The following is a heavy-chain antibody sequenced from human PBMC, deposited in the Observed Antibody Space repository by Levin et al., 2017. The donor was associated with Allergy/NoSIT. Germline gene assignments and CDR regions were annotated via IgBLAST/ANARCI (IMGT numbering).Heavy chain of an antibody. CDR2: ISYDGSNK. Sequence: GGSLRLSCAASGFTFSSYAMHWVRQAPGKGLEWVAVISYDGSNKYYADSVKGRFTISRDNSKNTLYLQMNSLRAEDTAVYYCARWDSSGYCSGGSCVFDYWGQGTLVTVSS. CDR1: GFTFSSYA. V-gene: IGHV3-30*04. J-gene: IGHJ4*02. D-gene: IGHD2-15*01. CDR3: ARWDSSGYCSGGSCVFDY.